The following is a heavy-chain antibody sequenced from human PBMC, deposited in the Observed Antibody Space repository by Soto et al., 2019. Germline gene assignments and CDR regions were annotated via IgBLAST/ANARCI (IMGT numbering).Heavy chain of an antibody. V-gene: IGHV3-30-3*01. CDR1: GFTFSSYA. J-gene: IGHJ3*02. Sequence: GGSLRLSCAASGFTFSSYAMHWVRQAPGKGLEWVAVISYDGSNKYYADSVKGRFTISRDNSKNTLYLQMNSLRAEDTAVYYCARGEQWLRAFDIWGQGTMVTVSS. CDR3: ARGEQWLRAFDI. D-gene: IGHD6-19*01. CDR2: ISYDGSNK.